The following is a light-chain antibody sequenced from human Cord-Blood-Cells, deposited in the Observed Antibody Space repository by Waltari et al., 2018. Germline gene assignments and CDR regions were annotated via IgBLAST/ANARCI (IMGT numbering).Light chain of an antibody. CDR3: SSYTSSSTYVV. Sequence: QSALTQPASVSGSPGQSITISCTGTSSDLGGYNYVSWYQQHPGKAPKLMIYDFSKRPAGVSNRFSGSKSGNTASLTISGLQAEDEADYYCSSYTSSSTYVVFGGGTKLTVL. CDR2: DFS. J-gene: IGLJ2*01. CDR1: SSDLGGYNY. V-gene: IGLV2-14*01.